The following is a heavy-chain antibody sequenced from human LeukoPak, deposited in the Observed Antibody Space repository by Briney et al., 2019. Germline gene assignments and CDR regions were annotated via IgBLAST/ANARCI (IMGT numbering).Heavy chain of an antibody. CDR2: INPSGST. V-gene: IGHV4-34*01. D-gene: IGHD3-22*01. Sequence: RTSETLSLTCAVYGGSFSGYYWSWIRQPPGKGREGIGEINPSGSTKYNPSLKSRVTMSVDTTKNQFSLRLSSVTAADTAVYYCARGAVSSDHYYGLDVWGQGNTVTVSS. CDR3: ARGAVSSDHYYGLDV. J-gene: IGHJ6*02. CDR1: GGSFSGYY.